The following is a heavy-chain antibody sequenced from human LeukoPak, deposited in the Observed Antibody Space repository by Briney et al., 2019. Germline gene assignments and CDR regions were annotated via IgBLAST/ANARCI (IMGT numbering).Heavy chain of an antibody. Sequence: GGPVTLSCAGSGFTFSSYEMNWVRQAPGKGLEWVSYVSHSGRTIHYADSVKGRFTISRDNAKNSLYLQMNSLRAEDTATYYCVRLPTVTTMGYWGRGALVSVPS. D-gene: IGHD4-17*01. CDR1: GFTFSSYE. V-gene: IGHV3-48*03. CDR2: VSHSGRTI. CDR3: VRLPTVTTMGY. J-gene: IGHJ4*02.